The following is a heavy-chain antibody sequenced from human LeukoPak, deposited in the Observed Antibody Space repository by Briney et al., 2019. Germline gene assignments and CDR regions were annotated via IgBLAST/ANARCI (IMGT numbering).Heavy chain of an antibody. CDR2: IIPIFGTT. CDR3: ARDDEGIAAGDDAFDI. CDR1: GGTFSSYA. D-gene: IGHD6-13*01. J-gene: IGHJ3*02. V-gene: IGHV1-69*01. Sequence: GSSVKVSCKASGGTFSSYAISWVRQAPGQGLEWMGGIIPIFGTTNYAQKFQGRVTITADESTSTAYMELSSLRSEDTAVYYCARDDEGIAAGDDAFDIWGQGTMVTVPS.